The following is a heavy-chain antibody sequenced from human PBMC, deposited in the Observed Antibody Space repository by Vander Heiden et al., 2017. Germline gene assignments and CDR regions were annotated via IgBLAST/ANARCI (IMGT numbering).Heavy chain of an antibody. Sequence: QVQLQESGPGLVKPSQTLSLTCTVSGGPISSGGSYWSWIRQHPGKGLEWIGYIYYSGSTYYNPSLKSLVTISGDTAKNQFSLKLSSVTAADTAVYQCARGVPPVWSVYYTGRQWIQHALDYWGQGTLVTVSS. CDR3: ARGVPPVWSVYYTGRQWIQHALDY. J-gene: IGHJ4*02. CDR1: GGPISSGGSY. CDR2: IYYSGST. V-gene: IGHV4-31*01. D-gene: IGHD3-3*01.